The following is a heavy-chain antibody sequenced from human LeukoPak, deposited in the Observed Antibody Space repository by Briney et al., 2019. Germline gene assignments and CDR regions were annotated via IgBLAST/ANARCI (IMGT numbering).Heavy chain of an antibody. CDR2: INPNSGGT. D-gene: IGHD3-3*01. J-gene: IGHJ5*02. CDR1: GYTFTGYY. CDR3: ARDRFWSSSVLVNWFDP. V-gene: IGHV1-2*02. Sequence: ASVKVSCKASGYTFTGYYMHWARQAPGQGLEWMGWINPNSGGTNYAQKFQGRVTMTRDTSISTAYMELSRLRSDDTAVYYCARDRFWSSSVLVNWFDPWGQGTLVTVSS.